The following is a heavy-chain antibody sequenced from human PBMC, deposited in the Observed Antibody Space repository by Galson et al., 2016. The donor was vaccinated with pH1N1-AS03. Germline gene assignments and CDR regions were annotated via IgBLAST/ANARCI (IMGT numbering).Heavy chain of an antibody. D-gene: IGHD6-19*01. CDR1: GYSFISYA. Sequence: SVKVSCKASGYSFISYAIHWVRQAPGQRPEWMGWLNTGTGDTIYSQKFQDRVTITRDTSASTAYMELSRLRSEDTAVYYCAKVGIEISSGWYGRFDFWGQGTLATVSS. J-gene: IGHJ4*02. CDR3: AKVGIEISSGWYGRFDF. CDR2: LNTGTGDT. V-gene: IGHV1-3*04.